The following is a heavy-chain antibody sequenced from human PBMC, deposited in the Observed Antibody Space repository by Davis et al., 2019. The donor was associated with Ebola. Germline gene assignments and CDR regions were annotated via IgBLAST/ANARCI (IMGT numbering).Heavy chain of an antibody. J-gene: IGHJ4*02. CDR1: GFTFSGSA. CDR2: ISGSGGST. V-gene: IGHV3-23*01. Sequence: GESLKISCAASGFTFSGSAMHWVRQASGKGLEWVSAISGSGGSTYYADSVKGRFTISRDNSKNTLYLQMNSLRAEDTAVYYCAKDSLAYYWGQGTLVTVSS. CDR3: AKDSLAYY. D-gene: IGHD3-16*02.